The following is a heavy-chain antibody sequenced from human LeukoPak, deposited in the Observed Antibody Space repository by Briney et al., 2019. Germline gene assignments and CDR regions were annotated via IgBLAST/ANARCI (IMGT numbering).Heavy chain of an antibody. CDR1: GFTFSSYA. V-gene: IGHV3-23*01. CDR3: ARGCGGDCYWLNY. D-gene: IGHD2-21*01. J-gene: IGHJ4*02. CDR2: ISGSGGST. Sequence: GGSLRLSCAASGFTFSSYAMSWVRQAPGKGLEWVSAISGSGGSTYYADSVKGRFTISRDNSKNTLYLQMNSLRAEDTAVYYCARGCGGDCYWLNYWGQGTLVTISS.